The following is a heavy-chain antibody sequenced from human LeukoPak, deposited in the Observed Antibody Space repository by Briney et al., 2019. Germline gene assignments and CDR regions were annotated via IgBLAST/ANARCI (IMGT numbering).Heavy chain of an antibody. CDR3: AKLTQFRYFDWVPYAFDI. Sequence: PGGSLRLSCAASGFTFSSYGMHWVRQAPGEGLEWVAVISSDGNSIYYADSVKGRFTISRDNSRDTLYLQMNSLRPEDTAVYYCAKLTQFRYFDWVPYAFDIWGQGTMVTVSS. CDR2: ISSDGNSI. D-gene: IGHD3-9*01. CDR1: GFTFSSYG. J-gene: IGHJ3*02. V-gene: IGHV3-30*18.